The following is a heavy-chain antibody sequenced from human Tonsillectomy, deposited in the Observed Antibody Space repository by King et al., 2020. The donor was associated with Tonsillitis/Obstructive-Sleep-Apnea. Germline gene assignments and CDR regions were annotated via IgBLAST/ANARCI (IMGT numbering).Heavy chain of an antibody. D-gene: IGHD2-2*01. Sequence: VQLVESGGGLVKPGGSLRLSCAASGFTFRSYSMNWVRQAPGKGLEWVSSISSSSSYIYYADSVKGRFTISRDNAKNSLYLQMNSLRAEDTAVYYCAREDKYCSSTSCQSQFDYWGQGTLVTVSS. CDR3: AREDKYCSSTSCQSQFDY. CDR1: GFTFRSYS. V-gene: IGHV3-21*01. J-gene: IGHJ4*02. CDR2: ISSSSSYI.